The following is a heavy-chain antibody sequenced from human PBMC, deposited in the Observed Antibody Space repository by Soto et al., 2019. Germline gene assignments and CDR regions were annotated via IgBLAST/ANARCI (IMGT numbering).Heavy chain of an antibody. CDR1: GFTFSSYW. J-gene: IGHJ6*02. Sequence: PGGSLRLSCAASGFTFSSYWMHWVRQAPGKGLVWVSRINSDGSSTSYADSVKGRFTISRDNAKNTLYLQMNSLRAEDTAVYYCARDQGQQLVLSPGRDGMDVWGQGTTVTVSS. CDR2: INSDGSST. V-gene: IGHV3-74*01. D-gene: IGHD6-13*01. CDR3: ARDQGQQLVLSPGRDGMDV.